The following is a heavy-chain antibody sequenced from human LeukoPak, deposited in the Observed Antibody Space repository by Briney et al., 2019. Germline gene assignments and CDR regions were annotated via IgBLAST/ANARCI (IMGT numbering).Heavy chain of an antibody. J-gene: IGHJ4*02. D-gene: IGHD6-25*01. CDR3: ARDRSYSSVFDY. Sequence: GGSLRLSCAASGFTFSSYWMSWVRQAPGKGLEWVANIRQDGSDKYYVDSVKGRFTISRDNAKNSLYLQMNSLRAEDTAVYYCARDRSYSSVFDYWGQGTLVTVSS. CDR2: IRQDGSDK. V-gene: IGHV3-7*01. CDR1: GFTFSSYW.